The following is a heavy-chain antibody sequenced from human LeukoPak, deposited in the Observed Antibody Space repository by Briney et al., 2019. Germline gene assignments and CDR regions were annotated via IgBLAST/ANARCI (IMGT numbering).Heavy chain of an antibody. CDR1: GGSIGSYY. CDR2: IYYSGST. Sequence: PSETLSLTCTVSGGSIGSYYWSWIRQPPGKGLEWIGYIYYSGSTNYNPSLKSRVTISVDTSKNQFSLKLSSVTAADTAVYYCARSRAKAATIKGGDAFDIWGQGTMVTVSS. D-gene: IGHD5-12*01. J-gene: IGHJ3*02. V-gene: IGHV4-59*08. CDR3: ARSRAKAATIKGGDAFDI.